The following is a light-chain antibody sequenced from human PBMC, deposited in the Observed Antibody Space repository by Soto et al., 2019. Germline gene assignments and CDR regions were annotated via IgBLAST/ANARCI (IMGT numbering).Light chain of an antibody. CDR3: CSYASSGTYVV. J-gene: IGLJ2*01. V-gene: IGLV2-23*01. CDR1: SSNVGSYNL. CDR2: EST. Sequence: QSVLTQPASVSGSPGQSITISCTGTSSNVGSYNLVSWYQQHPGKAPKLMIYESTKRPSGVSNRFSGSRSGNTASLTISGLQAEDEADYYCCSYASSGTYVVFGGGTK.